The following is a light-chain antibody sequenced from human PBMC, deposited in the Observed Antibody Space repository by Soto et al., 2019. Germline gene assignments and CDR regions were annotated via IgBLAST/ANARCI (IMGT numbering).Light chain of an antibody. CDR1: QSVSSRY. CDR2: GAS. V-gene: IGKV3-20*01. Sequence: ETVLTQSPGTLSLSPGERATLSCRASQSVSSRYLAWYQQKPGQAPRLLIYGASIRATGIPDRFSGSGSGTEFTLTISRLEPEDFAVYYCQQYITSPPMYTFGQGTKLEIK. J-gene: IGKJ2*01. CDR3: QQYITSPPMYT.